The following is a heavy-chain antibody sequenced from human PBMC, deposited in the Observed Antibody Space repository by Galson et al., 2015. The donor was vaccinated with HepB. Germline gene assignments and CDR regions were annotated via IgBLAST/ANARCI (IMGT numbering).Heavy chain of an antibody. CDR3: ARLYYDILTGYYRDY. V-gene: IGHV4-34*01. CDR1: GFTFSSYA. D-gene: IGHD3-9*01. CDR2: INHSGST. J-gene: IGHJ4*02. Sequence: LSCAASGFTFSSYAMSWVRQPPGKGLEWIGEINHSGSTNYNPSLKSRVTISVDTSKNQFSLKLSSVTAADTAVYYCARLYYDILTGYYRDYWGQGTLVTVSS.